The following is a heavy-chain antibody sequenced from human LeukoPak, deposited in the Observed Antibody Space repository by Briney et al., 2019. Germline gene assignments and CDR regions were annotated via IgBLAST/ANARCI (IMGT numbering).Heavy chain of an antibody. D-gene: IGHD1-26*01. CDR2: INHSGST. J-gene: IGHJ4*02. CDR3: ARDRGSGSPDY. Sequence: SETLSLTCAVYGGSFSGYYWSWIRQPPGKGLEWIGEINHSGSTNYNPSLKSRVTISVDTSKNQFSLKLSSVTAADTAVYYCARDRGSGSPDYWGQGTLVTVSS. CDR1: GGSFSGYY. V-gene: IGHV4-34*01.